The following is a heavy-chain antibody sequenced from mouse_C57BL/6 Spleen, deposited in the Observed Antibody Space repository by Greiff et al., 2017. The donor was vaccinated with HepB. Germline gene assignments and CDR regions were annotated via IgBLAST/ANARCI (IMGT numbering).Heavy chain of an antibody. Sequence: QVQLKESGAELVKPGASVKMSCKASGYTFTSYWITWVKQRPGQGLEWIGDIYPGSGSTNYNEKFKSKATLTVDTSSSTAYMQLSSLTSEDSAVYYCARVDYYGSSYVGFAYWGQGTLVTVSA. V-gene: IGHV1-55*01. J-gene: IGHJ3*01. CDR1: GYTFTSYW. CDR3: ARVDYYGSSYVGFAY. CDR2: IYPGSGST. D-gene: IGHD1-1*01.